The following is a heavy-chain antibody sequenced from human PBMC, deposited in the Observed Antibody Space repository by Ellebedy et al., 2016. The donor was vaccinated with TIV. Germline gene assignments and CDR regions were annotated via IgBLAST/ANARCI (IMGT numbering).Heavy chain of an antibody. D-gene: IGHD2-21*02. CDR1: GASVSSYY. CDR2: IYYSGST. J-gene: IGHJ1*01. Sequence: MPSETLSLTCTVSGASVSSYYWSWISQPPGKGLEWIGYIYYSGSTYYNPSLKSRVTTSVDTSKNQFSLKLSSVTAADTAVYYCARVVVTAPPHTYLEYFQHWGQGTLVTVSS. CDR3: ARVVVTAPPHTYLEYFQH. V-gene: IGHV4-30-4*01.